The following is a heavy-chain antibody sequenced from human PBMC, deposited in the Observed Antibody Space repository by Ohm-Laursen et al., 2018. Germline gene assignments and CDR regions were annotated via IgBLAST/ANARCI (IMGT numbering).Heavy chain of an antibody. V-gene: IGHV3-23*01. CDR2: ISGSGGST. CDR3: ARFGVNHGMDV. Sequence: GSLRLSCTASGFTFSSYAMSWVRQAPGKGLEWVSAISGSGGSTYYADSVKGRFTISRDNAKNSLYLQMNSLRAEDTAVYYCARFGVNHGMDVWGQGTTVTVSS. CDR1: GFTFSSYA. D-gene: IGHD3-16*01. J-gene: IGHJ6*02.